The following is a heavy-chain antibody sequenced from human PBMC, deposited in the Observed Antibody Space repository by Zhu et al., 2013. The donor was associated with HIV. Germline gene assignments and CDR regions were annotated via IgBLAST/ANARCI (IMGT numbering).Heavy chain of an antibody. CDR3: ARAPRLVIPNSPFDY. CDR1: GYTFTSYG. J-gene: IGHJ4*02. D-gene: IGHD3-9*01. Sequence: QVQLVQSGAEVKKPGASVKVSCKASGYTFTSYGISWVRQAPGQGLEWMGWISAYNGNTNYAQKLQGRVTMTTDTSASTAYMELRSLRSDDTAVYYCARAPRLVIPNSPFDYWGQGTLVTVSS. CDR2: ISAYNGNT. V-gene: IGHV1-18*01.